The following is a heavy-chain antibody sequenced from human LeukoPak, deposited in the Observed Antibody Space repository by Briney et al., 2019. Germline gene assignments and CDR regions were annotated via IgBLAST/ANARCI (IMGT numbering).Heavy chain of an antibody. Sequence: ASVKVSCKTSGYTFTSFHMHWVRQAPGQGLEWMGIINPSGGSTSYAQKFQGRVTMTRDTSTSTVYMELSSLRSEDTAVYYCARGEGGYSGYDYLLIDYWGQGTLVTVSS. CDR2: INPSGGST. V-gene: IGHV1-46*01. D-gene: IGHD5-12*01. J-gene: IGHJ4*02. CDR3: ARGEGGYSGYDYLLIDY. CDR1: GYTFTSFH.